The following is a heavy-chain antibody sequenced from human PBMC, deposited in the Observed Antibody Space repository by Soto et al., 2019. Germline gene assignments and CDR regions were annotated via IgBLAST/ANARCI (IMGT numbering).Heavy chain of an antibody. CDR1: GFTFSTYW. Sequence: EVQLVESGGGLVQPGGSLRLSCAASGFTFSTYWMTWVRQAPGKGLEWVANIRQDGSEKYYMDSVKGRFTISRDNAKNSLYLQMNSLRAEDTAVYYCTRARIDYWGQGTLVTVSS. V-gene: IGHV3-7*01. CDR2: IRQDGSEK. CDR3: TRARIDY. J-gene: IGHJ4*02.